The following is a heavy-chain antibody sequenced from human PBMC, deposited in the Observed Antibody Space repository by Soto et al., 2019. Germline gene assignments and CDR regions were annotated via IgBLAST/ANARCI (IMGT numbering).Heavy chain of an antibody. CDR3: ARARVAVAGGGWFDP. D-gene: IGHD6-19*01. J-gene: IGHJ5*02. Sequence: QVQLVQSGAEVKKPGASVKVSCKASGYTFTSYGISWVRQAPGQGLEWMGWISAYNGNTNYAQKLQGRVTMTTDTSTSTAYVELRSLRSNGTAVYYCARARVAVAGGGWFDPWGQGTLVTVSS. CDR2: ISAYNGNT. CDR1: GYTFTSYG. V-gene: IGHV1-18*01.